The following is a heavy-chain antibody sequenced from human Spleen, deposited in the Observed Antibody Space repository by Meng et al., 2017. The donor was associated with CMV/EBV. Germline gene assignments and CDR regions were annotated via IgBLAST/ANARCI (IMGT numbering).Heavy chain of an antibody. D-gene: IGHD3-16*02. CDR3: AFMITFGGVIAAFDY. Sequence: QVDLEASGPGLVKPSETLSLTCTVCGGSIGSYYWSWIRQPAGKGLEWIGEINHSGSTNYNPSLKSRVTISVDTSKNQFSLKLSSVTAADTAVYYCAFMITFGGVIAAFDYWGQGTLVTVSS. J-gene: IGHJ4*02. CDR2: INHSGST. V-gene: IGHV4-59*04. CDR1: GGSIGSYY.